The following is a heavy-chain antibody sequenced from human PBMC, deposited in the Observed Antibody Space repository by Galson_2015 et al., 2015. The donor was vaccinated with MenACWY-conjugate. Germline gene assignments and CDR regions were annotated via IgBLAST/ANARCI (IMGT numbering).Heavy chain of an antibody. V-gene: IGHV3-74*01. CDR2: IYNDGSNI. J-gene: IGHJ4*02. Sequence: SLRLSCAASGFTFSSYSMYWVRQAPGKGLVWVSRIYNDGSNITYADSVKGRFTISRDNAKNTLFLQMNSLRAEDTAVCYCARGGIGAFDYWAQGTLVTVSS. CDR3: ARGGIGAFDY. CDR1: GFTFSSYS. D-gene: IGHD3-16*01.